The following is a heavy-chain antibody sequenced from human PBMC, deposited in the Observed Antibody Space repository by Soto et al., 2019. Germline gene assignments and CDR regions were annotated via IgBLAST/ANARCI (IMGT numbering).Heavy chain of an antibody. V-gene: IGHV1-3*01. D-gene: IGHD3-22*01. CDR1: GCTFTSYA. J-gene: IGHJ4*02. CDR3: ARVPPPYDSSGYYPKYYFDY. Sequence: GASVKVSCKASGCTFTSYAMHWVRQAPGQRLEWMGWINAGNGNTKYSQKFQGRVTITRDTSASTAYMELSSLRSEDTAVYYCARVPPPYDSSGYYPKYYFDYWGQGTLVTVSS. CDR2: INAGNGNT.